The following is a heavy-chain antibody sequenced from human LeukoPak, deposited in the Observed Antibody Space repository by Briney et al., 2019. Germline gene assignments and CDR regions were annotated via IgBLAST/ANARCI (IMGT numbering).Heavy chain of an antibody. V-gene: IGHV3-30*03. J-gene: IGHJ6*02. Sequence: GRSLRLSCAASGFTFSSSGMHWVRQAPGKGLEWVAVISYDGSNKYYADSVKGRFTISRDNSKNTLYLQMNSLRAEDTAVYYCARDDYDFWSGYYRYYYYGMDVWGQGTTVTVSS. D-gene: IGHD3-3*01. CDR2: ISYDGSNK. CDR3: ARDDYDFWSGYYRYYYYGMDV. CDR1: GFTFSSSG.